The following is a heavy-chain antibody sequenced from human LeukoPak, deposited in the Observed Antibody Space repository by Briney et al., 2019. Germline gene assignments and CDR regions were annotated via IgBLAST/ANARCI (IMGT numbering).Heavy chain of an antibody. CDR1: GFTFSSSA. CDR3: AKDRTVGASYWYFDL. CDR2: ISNNGGYT. D-gene: IGHD1-26*01. J-gene: IGHJ2*01. Sequence: HPGGSLRLSCAASGFTFSSSAMSWVRQAPGKGLEWVSAISNNGGYTYYADSVQGRFTISRDSSRNTLFLHMNTLRAEDTAIYYCAKDRTVGASYWYFDLWGRGTLVTVSS. V-gene: IGHV3-23*01.